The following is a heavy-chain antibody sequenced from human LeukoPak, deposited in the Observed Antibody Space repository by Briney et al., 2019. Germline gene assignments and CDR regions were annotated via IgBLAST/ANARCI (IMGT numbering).Heavy chain of an antibody. V-gene: IGHV3-20*04. CDR2: INWNGGST. D-gene: IGHD4-23*01. CDR1: GFTVDDYG. Sequence: QSGGSLRLSCAASGFTVDDYGMSWVRQAPGKGLEWVSGINWNGGSTGYADSVKGRFTISRDNAKNSLYLQMNSLRAEDTALYYCARGGPATVGPLRGVVDIWGQGTMVTVSS. CDR3: ARGGPATVGPLRGVVDI. J-gene: IGHJ3*02.